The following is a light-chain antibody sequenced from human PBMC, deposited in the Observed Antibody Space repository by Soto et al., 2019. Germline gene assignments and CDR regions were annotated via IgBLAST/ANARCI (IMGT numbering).Light chain of an antibody. V-gene: IGLV4-69*01. J-gene: IGLJ2*01. Sequence: QLVLTQSPSASASLGASVKFTCTLSSGHSSNAVAWHQQQPEKGPRYLMKLNSDGSHTKGDGIPDRFSGSSSGAERYLTISSLQSEDEAEYYCQTWGTGTVVFGGGTKLNVL. CDR3: QTWGTGTVV. CDR2: LNSDGSH. CDR1: SGHSSNA.